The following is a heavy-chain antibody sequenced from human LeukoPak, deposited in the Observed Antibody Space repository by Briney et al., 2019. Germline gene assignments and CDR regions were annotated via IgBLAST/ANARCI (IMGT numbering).Heavy chain of an antibody. CDR3: ARDMGQLSRYYYDSSGYYY. J-gene: IGHJ4*02. CDR2: INPSGGST. D-gene: IGHD3-22*01. Sequence: ASVKVSCKASGYTFTSYYMHWVRQAPGRGLEWMGIINPSGGSTSYAQKFQGRVTMTRDTSTSTVYMELSSLRSEDTAVYYCARDMGQLSRYYYDSSGYYYWGQGTLVTVSS. V-gene: IGHV1-46*01. CDR1: GYTFTSYY.